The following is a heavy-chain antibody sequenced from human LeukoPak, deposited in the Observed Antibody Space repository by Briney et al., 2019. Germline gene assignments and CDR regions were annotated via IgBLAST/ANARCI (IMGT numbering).Heavy chain of an antibody. CDR2: MKKDGSET. CDR3: GRHRSGSGTYFIDY. CDR1: GFTFSSYS. J-gene: IGHJ4*02. D-gene: IGHD3-10*01. Sequence: GGSLRLSCVVSGFTFSSYSMIWVRQAPAKGLQWAANMKKDGSETNYVDSVKGRFTISRDNAKNSLYLQMNSLRAEDAAVYYCGRHRSGSGTYFIDYWGQGTLVSVSS. V-gene: IGHV3-7*01.